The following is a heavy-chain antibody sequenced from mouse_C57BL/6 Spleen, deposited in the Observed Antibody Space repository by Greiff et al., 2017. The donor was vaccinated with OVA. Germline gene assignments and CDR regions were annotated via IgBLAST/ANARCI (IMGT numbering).Heavy chain of an antibody. CDR1: GFTFSSYG. V-gene: IGHV5-6*01. J-gene: IGHJ2*01. Sequence: EVQLQQSGGDLVKPGGSLKLSCAASGFTFSSYGMSWVRQTPDKRLEWVATISSGGSYTYYPDSVKGRFTISRDNAKNTLYLQMSSLKSEDTAMYYCARQGGMITTDYFDYWGQGTTLTVSS. D-gene: IGHD2-4*01. CDR3: ARQGGMITTDYFDY. CDR2: ISSGGSYT.